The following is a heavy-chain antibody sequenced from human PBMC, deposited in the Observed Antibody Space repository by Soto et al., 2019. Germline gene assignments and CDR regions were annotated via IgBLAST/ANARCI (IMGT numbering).Heavy chain of an antibody. J-gene: IGHJ5*02. CDR1: GFTFSSYG. CDR2: ISYDGSNK. D-gene: IGHD6-13*01. CDR3: AKDVVAADARWFDP. V-gene: IGHV3-30*18. Sequence: QVQLVESGGGVVQPGRSLRLSCAASGFTFSSYGMHWVRQAPGKGLEWVAVISYDGSNKYYADSVKGRFTISRDNSKNTLYLQMNSLRAEDTAVYYCAKDVVAADARWFDPWGQGTLVTVSS.